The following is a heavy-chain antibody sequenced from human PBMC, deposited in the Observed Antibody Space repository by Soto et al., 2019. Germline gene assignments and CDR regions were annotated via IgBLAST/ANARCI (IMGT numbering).Heavy chain of an antibody. Sequence: PGGSLGLSCAASGFSFSSYAMSWVRQAPGKGLEWVAVISYDGSNKYYADSVKGRFTISRDNSKNTLYLQMNSLRAEDTAVYYCTVWGLGNDFGAAWGQGILVTVSS. J-gene: IGHJ4*02. CDR1: GFSFSSYA. V-gene: IGHV3-30*03. D-gene: IGHD3-16*01. CDR3: TVWGLGNDFGAA. CDR2: ISYDGSNK.